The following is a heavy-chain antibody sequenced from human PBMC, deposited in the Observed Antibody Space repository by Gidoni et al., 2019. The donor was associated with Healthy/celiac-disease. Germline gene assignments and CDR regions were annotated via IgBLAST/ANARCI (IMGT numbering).Heavy chain of an antibody. CDR3: ATSIAAAGTRGYFQH. CDR1: GGSISSYY. J-gene: IGHJ1*01. Sequence: QVQLQESGPALVKPSETLSLTCTVSGGSISSYYWSWLRQPPGKGLEWIGYIYYSGSTNYSPSLKSRVTISVDTSKNQFSLKLSSVTAADTAVYYCATSIAAAGTRGYFQHWGQGTLVTVSS. D-gene: IGHD6-13*01. V-gene: IGHV4-59*08. CDR2: IYYSGST.